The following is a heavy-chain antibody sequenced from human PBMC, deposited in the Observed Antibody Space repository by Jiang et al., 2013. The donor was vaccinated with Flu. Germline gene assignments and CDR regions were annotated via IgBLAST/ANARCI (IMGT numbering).Heavy chain of an antibody. CDR2: INGGGDGR. CDR1: GFTFSDYA. J-gene: IGHJ2*01. CDR3: ANPRYFGL. V-gene: IGHV3-23*01. Sequence: VQLLESGGGFVQPGGTLRLSCVASGFTFSDYAMSWIRQAPGKGLEWVSSINGGGDGRYSADSVRGRFTISRDNGKNSLYLQMNSLTADDTAVYYCANPRYFGLWGRGTLVTVSS.